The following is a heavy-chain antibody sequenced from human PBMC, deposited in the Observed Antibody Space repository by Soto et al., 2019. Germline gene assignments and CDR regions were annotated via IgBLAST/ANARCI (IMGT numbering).Heavy chain of an antibody. Sequence: GGSLRLSCAASGFTFSSYAMSWVRQAPGKGLEWVSVISGSGGSTYSADSVKSRFTISRDNSKNTLYLQMNSRRAEDTAKYYCAKDLTDGYNYFDYWGQGTLVTVSS. CDR2: ISGSGGST. V-gene: IGHV3-23*01. J-gene: IGHJ4*02. CDR1: GFTFSSYA. D-gene: IGHD5-12*01. CDR3: AKDLTDGYNYFDY.